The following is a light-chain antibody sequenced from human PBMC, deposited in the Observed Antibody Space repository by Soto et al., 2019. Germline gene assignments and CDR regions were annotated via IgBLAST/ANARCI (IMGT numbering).Light chain of an antibody. V-gene: IGKV3-20*01. CDR3: QYYGTSTGT. CDR1: QSFSSSH. Sequence: EIVLTQSPDTLSLSPGATATLSCRASQSFSSSHLAWYQQKVGQAPRLLIYGASSRATGIPDRFSGSGSGTDFTLIINRLDPEDFAVYYCQYYGTSTGTFGQGTKVDIK. CDR2: GAS. J-gene: IGKJ1*01.